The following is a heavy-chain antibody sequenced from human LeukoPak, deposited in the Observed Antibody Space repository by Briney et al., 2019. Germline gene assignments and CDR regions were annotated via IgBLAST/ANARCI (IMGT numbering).Heavy chain of an antibody. CDR2: ILYSGSA. V-gene: IGHV4-30-4*01. D-gene: IGHD3-3*01. J-gene: IGHJ6*02. CDR1: GGSISSGDYY. CDR3: ARDNRFLQTNYYYYGMDV. Sequence: SQTLSLTRTVSGGSISSGDYYWSWIRQPPGRGLEWIGNILYSGSAYYNPSLKSRVTISEDASENQFSLKLSSVTAADTAVYYCARDNRFLQTNYYYYGMDVWGQGTTVTVSS.